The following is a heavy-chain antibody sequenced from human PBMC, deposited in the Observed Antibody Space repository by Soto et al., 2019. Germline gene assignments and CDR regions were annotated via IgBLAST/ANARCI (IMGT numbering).Heavy chain of an antibody. J-gene: IGHJ2*01. V-gene: IGHV3-30-3*01. CDR1: GFTFSSYA. CDR2: ISYDGSNK. CDR3: ARPLWRNDYNWGYFDL. Sequence: QVQLVESGGGVVQPGRSLRLSCAASGFTFSSYAMHWVRQAPGKGLERVAVISYDGSNKYYADSVKGRFTISRDNSKNPLYLQMNSLRAEDTAVYYCARPLWRNDYNWGYFDLWGRGTLVTVSS. D-gene: IGHD4-4*01.